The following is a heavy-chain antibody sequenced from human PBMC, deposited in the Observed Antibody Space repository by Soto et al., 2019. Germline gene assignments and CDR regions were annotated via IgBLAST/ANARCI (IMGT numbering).Heavy chain of an antibody. V-gene: IGHV1-46*01. CDR2: INPSGGST. CDR3: ARDRGIAVAGTWWFDP. D-gene: IGHD6-19*01. CDR1: GYTFTSYY. Sequence: ASVKVSCKVSGYTFTSYYMHWVRQAPGQGLEWMGIINPSGGSTSYAQKFQGRVTMTRDTSTSTVYMELSSLRSEDTAVYYCARDRGIAVAGTWWFDPWGQGTLVTVSS. J-gene: IGHJ5*02.